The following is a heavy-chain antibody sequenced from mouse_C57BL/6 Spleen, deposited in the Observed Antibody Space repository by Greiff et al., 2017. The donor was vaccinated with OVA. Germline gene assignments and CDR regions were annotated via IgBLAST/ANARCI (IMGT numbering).Heavy chain of an antibody. V-gene: IGHV5-17*01. CDR3: ARRGLLRAAMDY. CDR2: ISSGSSTI. J-gene: IGHJ4*01. D-gene: IGHD1-1*01. Sequence: EVMLVESGGGLVKPGGSLKLSCAASGFTFSDYGMHWVRQAPEKGLEWVAYISSGSSTIYYADTVKGRFTISRDNAKNTLFLQMTSLRSEETAMDYCARRGLLRAAMDYWGQGTSVTVSS. CDR1: GFTFSDYG.